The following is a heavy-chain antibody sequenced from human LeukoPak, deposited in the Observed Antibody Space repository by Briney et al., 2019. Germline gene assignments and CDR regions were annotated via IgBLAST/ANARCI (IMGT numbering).Heavy chain of an antibody. CDR1: GGSISSYY. V-gene: IGHV4-59*12. D-gene: IGHD6-19*01. J-gene: IGHJ4*02. CDR2: IYYSRST. CDR3: ARRRGSSGWYAPHFDY. Sequence: SETLSLTCTVSGGSISSYYWSCIRQPPRKGLEWSGYIYYSRSTNYNPSLKSRVTISVDTSKNQFSLKLSSVTAADTAVYYCARRRGSSGWYAPHFDYWGQGTLVTVSS.